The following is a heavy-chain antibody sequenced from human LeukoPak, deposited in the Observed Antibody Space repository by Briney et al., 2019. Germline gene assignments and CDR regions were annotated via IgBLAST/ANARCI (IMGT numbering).Heavy chain of an antibody. CDR1: GGSISSSSYY. D-gene: IGHD6-13*01. CDR2: IYYSGST. CDR3: PRVVAAAGNNWFDP. V-gene: IGHV4-39*07. J-gene: IGHJ5*02. Sequence: SETLSLTCTASGGSISSSSYYWGWIRQPPGKGLEWIGSIYYSGSTYYNPSLKSRVTISVDTSKNQFSLKLSSVTAADTAVYFCPRVVAAAGNNWFDPWGQGTLVTVSS.